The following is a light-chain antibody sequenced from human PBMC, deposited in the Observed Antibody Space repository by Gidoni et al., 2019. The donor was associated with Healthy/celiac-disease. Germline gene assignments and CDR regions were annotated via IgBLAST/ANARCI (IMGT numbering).Light chain of an antibody. CDR1: QSIISY. CDR2: AAS. Sequence: DIQMTQSPSSLSASLGDRVTITCRASQSIISYLNWYQQKPGKAPKLLIYAASSLQSGVPSRFCGSGSGTDFTLPIRSLQPADFATYYCQQSYSTPLTFGPGTKVEIQ. J-gene: IGKJ1*01. CDR3: QQSYSTPLT. V-gene: IGKV1-39*01.